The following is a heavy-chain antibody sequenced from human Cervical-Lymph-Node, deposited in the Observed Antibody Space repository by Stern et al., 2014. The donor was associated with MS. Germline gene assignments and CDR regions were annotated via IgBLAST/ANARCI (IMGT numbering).Heavy chain of an antibody. V-gene: IGHV3-30*01. J-gene: IGHJ5*02. Sequence: EQLVESGEGVVQPGRSLRLSCAASGFTFNKYAMHWVRQAPGKGLEWGAVISYDGNNKYYADSAKGRFTISRDNSKNTLYLEMNSLRSEDTAVYYCARDGRSFNWFDPWGQGTLVTVSS. CDR3: ARDGRSFNWFDP. CDR2: ISYDGNNK. CDR1: GFTFNKYA.